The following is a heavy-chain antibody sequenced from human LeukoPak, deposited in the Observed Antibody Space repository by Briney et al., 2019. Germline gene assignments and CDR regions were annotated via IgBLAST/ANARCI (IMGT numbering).Heavy chain of an antibody. Sequence: GGSLRLSCAAFGFTFSSYEMNWVRQAPGKGLEWVSYISSSGSTIYYADSVKGRFTISRDSSKNTMYMQMNSLRAEDTAVYYCVRGGSQPITMHVFDYWGQGTLVTVSS. J-gene: IGHJ4*02. D-gene: IGHD3-10*01. CDR1: GFTFSSYE. CDR2: ISSSGSTI. CDR3: VRGGSQPITMHVFDY. V-gene: IGHV3-48*03.